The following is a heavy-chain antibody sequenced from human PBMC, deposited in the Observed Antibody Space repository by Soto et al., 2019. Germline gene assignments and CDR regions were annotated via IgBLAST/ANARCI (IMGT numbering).Heavy chain of an antibody. Sequence: QVQLVESGGGLVKPGGSLRLSCAASGFTFSDHYLSWIRQTPGKGLEWVSYINPGSTYTYYADSVKGRFTISRDNAKNSLSLQMNSLRGEDTAVYYCARGHYGMDVWSQGTTVTVSS. CDR3: ARGHYGMDV. CDR1: GFTFSDHY. J-gene: IGHJ6*02. V-gene: IGHV3-11*06. CDR2: INPGSTYT.